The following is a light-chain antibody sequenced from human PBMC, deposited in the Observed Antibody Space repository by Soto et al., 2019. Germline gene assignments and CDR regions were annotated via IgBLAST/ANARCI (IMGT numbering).Light chain of an antibody. CDR2: GAS. CDR3: QQYGSSGT. V-gene: IGKV3-20*01. J-gene: IGKJ1*01. Sequence: EIVLTKSPGTLSLSPGERATLSCRASQSFINIYLAWYQQKPGQAPRLLIYGASNRATGIPDRFSGSGSGTDFTLTISRLEPEDFAVYYCQQYGSSGTFGQGTKVDIK. CDR1: QSFINIY.